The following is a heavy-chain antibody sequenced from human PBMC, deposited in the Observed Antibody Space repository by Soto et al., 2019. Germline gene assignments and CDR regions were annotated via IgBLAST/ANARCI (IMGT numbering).Heavy chain of an antibody. V-gene: IGHV4-39*01. CDR2: IYYDGST. D-gene: IGHD3-16*01. Sequence: QLQLRESGPGLVKPSETLSLTCSVSGVSISSSSFNWDWIRQPPGKGLEWIGTIYYDGSTDYPPSLKSRAIISVDTSKNEFFRKLTSVTAADTAVYYCARFFGNAFDIWGHGTVVTVS. J-gene: IGHJ3*02. CDR3: ARFFGNAFDI. CDR1: GVSISSSSFN.